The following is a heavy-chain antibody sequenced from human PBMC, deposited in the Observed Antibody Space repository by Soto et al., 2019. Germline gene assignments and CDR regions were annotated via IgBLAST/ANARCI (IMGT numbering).Heavy chain of an antibody. CDR3: ARLKAYDVLNKSDY. J-gene: IGHJ4*02. V-gene: IGHV6-1*01. Sequence: PSQTLSLTCAISGDSVSSNNAAWNWIRQSPSRGLEWLGRTYYRSKWYRDYPISMKSRITINPDTSKNQFSLNVSSVTAADTAVYYCARLKAYDVLNKSDYWGQGSLVTVSS. CDR1: GDSVSSNNAA. D-gene: IGHD3-9*01. CDR2: TYYRSKWYR.